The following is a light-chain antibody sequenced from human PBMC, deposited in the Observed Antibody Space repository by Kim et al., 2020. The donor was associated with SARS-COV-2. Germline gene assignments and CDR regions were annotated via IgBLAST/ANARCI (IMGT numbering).Light chain of an antibody. Sequence: SPGERAALSCGASQSVRSNYLSWYQQKPGQAPRLLSYAASSRATGIPDRFSGSGSGTDFTLTIIRLEPEDFAVYYCQQYGSSPLTFAQGTKVDIK. CDR2: AAS. J-gene: IGKJ1*01. CDR1: QSVRSNY. CDR3: QQYGSSPLT. V-gene: IGKV3-20*01.